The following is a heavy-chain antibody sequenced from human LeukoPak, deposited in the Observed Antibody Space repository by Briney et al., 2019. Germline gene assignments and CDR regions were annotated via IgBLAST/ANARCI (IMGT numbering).Heavy chain of an antibody. D-gene: IGHD3-10*01. CDR2: IYYDGTIK. V-gene: IGHV3-33*01. J-gene: IGHJ4*02. CDR1: GFTFRNHG. Sequence: PGGSLRLSCVASGFTFRNHGMHWVRQAPGKGLEWVALIYYDGTIKNYVDSVKGRFTTSRDNSKNTLSLQMNSLRADDTAVYYCARDRGKDYFDYWGQGTLVTVSS. CDR3: ARDRGKDYFDY.